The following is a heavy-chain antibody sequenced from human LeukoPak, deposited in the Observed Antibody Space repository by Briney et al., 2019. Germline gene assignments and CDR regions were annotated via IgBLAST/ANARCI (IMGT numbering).Heavy chain of an antibody. Sequence: SVKVSCKASGGTFSSYAISWVRQAPGQGLEWMGGIIPIFGTANYAQKFQGRVTITADESTSTAYMELSSLRSEDTAVYYCARVPAAITEADIVATNWFDPWGQGTPVTVSS. D-gene: IGHD2-2*01. J-gene: IGHJ5*02. CDR3: ARVPAAITEADIVATNWFDP. V-gene: IGHV1-69*13. CDR1: GGTFSSYA. CDR2: IIPIFGTA.